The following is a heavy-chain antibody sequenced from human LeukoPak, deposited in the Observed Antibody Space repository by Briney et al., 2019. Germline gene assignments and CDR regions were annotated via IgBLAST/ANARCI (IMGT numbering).Heavy chain of an antibody. CDR3: ARRISRDYYYGMDV. CDR1: GGSISSYY. CDR2: IYYSGST. D-gene: IGHD3-10*01. Sequence: PSETLSLTCTVSGGSISSYYWSWIRQPPGKGLEWIGYIYYSGSTNYNPSLKGRVTISVDTSKNQFSLKLSSVTAADTAVYYCARRISRDYYYGMDVWGQGTTVTVSS. J-gene: IGHJ6*02. V-gene: IGHV4-59*08.